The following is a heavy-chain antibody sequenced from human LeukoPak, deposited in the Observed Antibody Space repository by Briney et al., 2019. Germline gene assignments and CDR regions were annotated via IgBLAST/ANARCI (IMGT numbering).Heavy chain of an antibody. CDR3: ARDRVDIRSDAFDI. Sequence: SETLSLTCAVYGGSFSSYYWSWIRQPAGKGLEWIGRIYTSGSTNYNPSLKSRVTMSVDTSKNQFSLKLSSVTAADTAVYYCARDRVDIRSDAFDIWGQGTMVTVSS. CDR2: IYTSGST. CDR1: GGSFSSYY. V-gene: IGHV4-4*07. J-gene: IGHJ3*02. D-gene: IGHD4-17*01.